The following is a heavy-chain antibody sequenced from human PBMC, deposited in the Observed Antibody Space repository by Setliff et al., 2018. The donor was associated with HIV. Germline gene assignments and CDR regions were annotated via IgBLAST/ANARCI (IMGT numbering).Heavy chain of an antibody. CDR3: ARDPPGYGDSNDY. CDR1: GGSIRDYY. V-gene: IGHV4-59*01. D-gene: IGHD4-17*01. J-gene: IGHJ4*02. CDR2: IYYSGST. Sequence: SETLSLTCTVSGGSIRDYYWNWIRQPPGKGLEWLGYIYYSGSTTYNPSLKSRVTMSIDTSKNQFSLKLRSVTAADTAVYYCARDPPGYGDSNDYWGQGTLVTVSS.